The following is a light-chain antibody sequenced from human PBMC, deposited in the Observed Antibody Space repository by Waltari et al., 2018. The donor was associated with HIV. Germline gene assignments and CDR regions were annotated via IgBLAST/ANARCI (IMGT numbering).Light chain of an antibody. CDR1: QSVSTY. CDR2: AAS. V-gene: IGKV1-39*01. Sequence: QMTQSPSSLSASVGDRVTITCRASQSVSTYLNWYQYKPGKAPKLLIYAASSLQSGVPSRFSGSGSGTDFTLTISSLQRDDSATYYCQESHSSSLTFGGGTGVEI. CDR3: QESHSSSLT. J-gene: IGKJ4*01.